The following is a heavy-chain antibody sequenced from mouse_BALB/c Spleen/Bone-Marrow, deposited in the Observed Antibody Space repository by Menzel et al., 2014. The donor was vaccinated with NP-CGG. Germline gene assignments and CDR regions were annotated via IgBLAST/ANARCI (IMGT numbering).Heavy chain of an antibody. Sequence: EVQRAESGGGLVKPGGSLKLSCAASGFTFSDYYMYWVRQTPEKRLEWVATISDGGSYTYYPDSVKGRFTISRDNAKNNLYLQMSSLKSEDTAMYYCARFYYYGSSYFDVWGAGTTGTVSS. CDR2: ISDGGSYT. CDR3: ARFYYYGSSYFDV. D-gene: IGHD1-1*01. CDR1: GFTFSDYY. J-gene: IGHJ1*01. V-gene: IGHV5-4*02.